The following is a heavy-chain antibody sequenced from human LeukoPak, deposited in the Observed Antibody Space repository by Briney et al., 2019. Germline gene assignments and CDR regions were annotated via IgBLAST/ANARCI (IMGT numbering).Heavy chain of an antibody. CDR3: ARTLAGAAGTNRWFDP. D-gene: IGHD6-13*01. J-gene: IGHJ5*02. Sequence: GASVTLSCKASGYTFTSYGISWVRQSTGQGLEWIRWISAYNGNTNYAQKFQSRVNMTTDTSTRTAYMELRSLRSDDTAVYYCARTLAGAAGTNRWFDPWGQGTLVTVSS. CDR2: ISAYNGNT. V-gene: IGHV1-18*01. CDR1: GYTFTSYG.